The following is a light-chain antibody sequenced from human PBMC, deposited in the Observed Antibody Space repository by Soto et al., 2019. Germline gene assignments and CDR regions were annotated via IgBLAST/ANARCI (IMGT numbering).Light chain of an antibody. V-gene: IGLV3-1*01. CDR2: QNN. Sequence: SSELTQPPSVSVSPGETASITCSGDKLGDKYACWYQQKPGQSPVLVIYQNNQRPSGIPERFSGSNSGNTATLTISGTQAIDEADYYCQAWDSSTVVFGGGTKLTVL. CDR3: QAWDSSTVV. J-gene: IGLJ2*01. CDR1: KLGDKY.